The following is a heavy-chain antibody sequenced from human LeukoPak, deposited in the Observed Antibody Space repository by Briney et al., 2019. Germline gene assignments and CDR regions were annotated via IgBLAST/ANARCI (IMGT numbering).Heavy chain of an antibody. D-gene: IGHD3-3*01. CDR3: ANEGSDGQYYDFWSGAFDI. CDR1: GFTFSSYG. Sequence: GGSLRLSCAASGFTFSSYGMHWVRQAPGKGLEWVAFIRYDGSNKYYADSVKGRFTISRDNSKNTLYLQMNSLRAEDTAVYYCANEGSDGQYYDFWSGAFDIWGHGTMVTVSS. CDR2: IRYDGSNK. V-gene: IGHV3-30*02. J-gene: IGHJ3*02.